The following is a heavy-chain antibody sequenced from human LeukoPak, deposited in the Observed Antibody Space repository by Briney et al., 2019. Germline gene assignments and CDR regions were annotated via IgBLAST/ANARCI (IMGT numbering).Heavy chain of an antibody. D-gene: IGHD4/OR15-4a*01. J-gene: IGHJ3*02. CDR3: VKESGFMVAPNSAFDI. Sequence: GGSLRLSCAASGFTFSSYGMHWVRQAPGRGLDWVAVISYDGSDKYYADSVKGRFTISRDNSKNTLYLQMSSLRAEDTAVYYCVKESGFMVAPNSAFDIWGQGTMVTVSS. CDR2: ISYDGSDK. CDR1: GFTFSSYG. V-gene: IGHV3-30*18.